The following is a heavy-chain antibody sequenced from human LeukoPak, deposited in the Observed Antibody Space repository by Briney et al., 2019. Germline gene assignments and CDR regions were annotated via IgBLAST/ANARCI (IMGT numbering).Heavy chain of an antibody. CDR3: AREGWKVVVTAIGFSNDAFDI. D-gene: IGHD2-21*02. J-gene: IGHJ3*02. CDR2: MNPNSGNT. Sequence: ASVKVSCKASGYTFTSYDINWVRQATGQGLEWMGWMNPNSGNTGYAQKFQGRVTMTRNTSISTAYMELSSLRSDDTAVYYCAREGWKVVVTAIGFSNDAFDIWGQGTMVTVSS. V-gene: IGHV1-8*01. CDR1: GYTFTSYD.